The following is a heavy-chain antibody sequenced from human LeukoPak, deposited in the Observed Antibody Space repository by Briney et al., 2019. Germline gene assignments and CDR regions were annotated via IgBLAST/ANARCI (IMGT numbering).Heavy chain of an antibody. CDR1: GGSFSGYY. D-gene: IGHD5-18*01. Sequence: SETLSLTCAVYGGSFSGYYWSWIRQPPGKGLEWIGEINHSGSTNYNPSLKSRVTISVDTSKNQFSLKLSSVTAADTAVYYCARMDTAMVNDYWGQGTLVTVSS. V-gene: IGHV4-34*01. CDR3: ARMDTAMVNDY. CDR2: INHSGST. J-gene: IGHJ4*02.